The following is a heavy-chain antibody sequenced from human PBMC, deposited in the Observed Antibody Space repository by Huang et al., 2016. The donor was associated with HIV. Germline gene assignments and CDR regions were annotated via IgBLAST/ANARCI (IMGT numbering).Heavy chain of an antibody. CDR2: INHSGST. J-gene: IGHJ3*02. Sequence: QVQLQQWGAGLLKPSETLSLTCAVYGGSFRGYYWSWFRQSPGKGLEWIGEINHSGSTNYTPSLKSRLTISVDTSKNQFSLKLSSVTAADTAVYYCARERMMSWLDDHDAFDIWGQGTMVTVSS. D-gene: IGHD1-1*01. V-gene: IGHV4-34*01. CDR3: ARERMMSWLDDHDAFDI. CDR1: GGSFRGYY.